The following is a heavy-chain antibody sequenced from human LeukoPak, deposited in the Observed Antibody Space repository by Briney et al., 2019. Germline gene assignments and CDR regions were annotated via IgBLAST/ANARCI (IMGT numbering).Heavy chain of an antibody. J-gene: IGHJ5*02. CDR2: ISGSGGST. Sequence: QPGGSLRLSCAASGFTFSSYAMSWVRQAPGKGLEWVSAISGSGGSTYYADSVKGRFTISRDNSKNTLYLKMNSLRAEDTAVYYYAKDSPDIVVVPSFDPWGQGTLVTVSS. D-gene: IGHD2-2*01. CDR3: AKDSPDIVVVPSFDP. CDR1: GFTFSSYA. V-gene: IGHV3-23*01.